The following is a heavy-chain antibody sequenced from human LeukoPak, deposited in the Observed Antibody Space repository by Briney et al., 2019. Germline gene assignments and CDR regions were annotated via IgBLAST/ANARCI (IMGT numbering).Heavy chain of an antibody. CDR3: ARRISGTYGHWFDP. CDR2: IYSCGNP. J-gene: IGHJ5*02. V-gene: IGHV4-59*01. D-gene: IGHD3-10*01. Sequence: SETLSLTCTVSGGPNRCYYWSCIPEPPGKALEGIGYIYSCGNPNHHPSLKSRVTISVDTSKNKFSLNLISVTAADTAVYFCARRISGTYGHWFDPWGQGTLVTVSS. CDR1: GGPNRCYY.